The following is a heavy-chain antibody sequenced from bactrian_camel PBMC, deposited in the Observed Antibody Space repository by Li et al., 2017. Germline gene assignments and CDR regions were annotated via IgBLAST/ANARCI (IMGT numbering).Heavy chain of an antibody. CDR2: VGSIGGT. CDR3: AASNTLFCLSRLSGSQWYVPSGYNY. D-gene: IGHD2*01. CDR1: GFTVSSAC. V-gene: IGHV3S31*01. Sequence: DVQLVESGGGSVQAGGSLRLSYVASGFTVSSACMGWFRQAPGKEREGVVVVGSIGGTVYADSVKGRFTISKDNAKNTLYLQMNNLKPEDTAMYYCAASNTLFCLSRLSGSQWYVPSGYNYWGQGTQVTVS. J-gene: IGHJ4*01.